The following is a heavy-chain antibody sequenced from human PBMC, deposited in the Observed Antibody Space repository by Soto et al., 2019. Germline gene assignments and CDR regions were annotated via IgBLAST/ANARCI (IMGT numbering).Heavy chain of an antibody. CDR2: ISSSGGNT. J-gene: IGHJ3*02. V-gene: IGHV3-23*01. D-gene: IGHD3-10*01. CDR3: AKRPTSTGFGDPFDI. CDR1: GFTFSTYA. Sequence: PGGSLRLSCAASGFTFSTYAMSWVRQAPGKGLEWVPTISSSGGNTYYTDSVKGRFTISRDNSKNTLYLQMNSLRAEDTAIYYCAKRPTSTGFGDPFDIWGQGTMVTVSS.